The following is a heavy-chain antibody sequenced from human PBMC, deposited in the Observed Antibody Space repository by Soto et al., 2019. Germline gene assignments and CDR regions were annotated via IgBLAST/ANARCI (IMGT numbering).Heavy chain of an antibody. D-gene: IGHD1-26*01. Sequence: ASVKVSCKASGYTFTTSGISWVRQAPGQGLECMGWISTYNGDTNSAQKFQGRVTMTADTSTGTAYMELMSLKSDDTAVYYCARQGSWPYYYYGLDVWGQGTTVTVSS. V-gene: IGHV1-18*01. J-gene: IGHJ6*02. CDR2: ISTYNGDT. CDR3: ARQGSWPYYYYGLDV. CDR1: GYTFTTSG.